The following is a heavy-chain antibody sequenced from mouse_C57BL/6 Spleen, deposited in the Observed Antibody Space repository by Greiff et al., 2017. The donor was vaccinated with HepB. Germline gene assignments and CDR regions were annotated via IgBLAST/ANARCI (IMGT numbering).Heavy chain of an antibody. Sequence: QVQLQQPGAELVKPGASVKLSCKASGYTFTSYWMHWVKQRPGQGLEWIGMIHPNSGSTNYNEKFKSKATLTVDKSSSTAYMQLSSLTSEDSAVYYCARVHYDYDYFDYWGQGTTLTVSS. CDR3: ARVHYDYDYFDY. D-gene: IGHD2-4*01. J-gene: IGHJ2*01. CDR2: IHPNSGST. CDR1: GYTFTSYW. V-gene: IGHV1-64*01.